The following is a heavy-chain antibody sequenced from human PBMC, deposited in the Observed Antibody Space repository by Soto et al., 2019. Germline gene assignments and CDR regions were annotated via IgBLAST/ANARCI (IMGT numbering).Heavy chain of an antibody. CDR3: AHRADLQGNWNGGYFDY. J-gene: IGHJ4*02. D-gene: IGHD1-1*01. V-gene: IGHV2-5*01. CDR1: GFSLTARPVG. CDR2: IYWNDEK. Sequence: QITLKESGPTRVKPTQTLTLTCTFSGFSLTARPVGVGWIRQPPGKALERLALIYWNDEKRYSPSLKNRLTLTKDTSNNRVVLTMTNMDPVDTATYYCAHRADLQGNWNGGYFDYWGPGALVTVSS.